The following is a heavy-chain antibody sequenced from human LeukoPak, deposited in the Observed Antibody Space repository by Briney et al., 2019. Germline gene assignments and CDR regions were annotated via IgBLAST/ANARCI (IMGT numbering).Heavy chain of an antibody. V-gene: IGHV3-23*01. CDR3: AKKGIAVAGTLAYYFDY. J-gene: IGHJ4*02. CDR1: GFTFSSYA. CDR2: ISGSGGST. D-gene: IGHD6-19*01. Sequence: GESLKISCAASGFTFSSYAMSWVRQAPGKGLEWVSAISGSGGSTYYADSVKGRFTISRDNSKNTLYLQMNSLRAEDTAVYYCAKKGIAVAGTLAYYFDYWGQGTLVTVSS.